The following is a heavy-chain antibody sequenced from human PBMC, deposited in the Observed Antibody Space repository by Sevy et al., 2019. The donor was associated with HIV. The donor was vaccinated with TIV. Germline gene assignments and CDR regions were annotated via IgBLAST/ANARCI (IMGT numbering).Heavy chain of an antibody. CDR3: ARDGLTYGGMDV. CDR2: TFYRSNWYN. V-gene: IGHV6-1*01. CDR1: GDSVSSNNAA. Sequence: KQSQTLPLTCAISGDSVSSNNAAWNWIRQSPSRGLEWLGRTFYRSNWYNDYAVSVKGRITINPDTSKNQLSLQLTSVTPEDTAVYYCARDGLTYGGMDVWGQGTTVTVSS. J-gene: IGHJ6*02. D-gene: IGHD1-20*01.